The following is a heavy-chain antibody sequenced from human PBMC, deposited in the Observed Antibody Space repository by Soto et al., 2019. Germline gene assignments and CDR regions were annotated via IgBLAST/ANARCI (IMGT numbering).Heavy chain of an antibody. CDR1: GGSISSYY. CDR2: IYYSGST. Sequence: SETVSLTCTVSGGSISSYYWSWIRQPPGKGLEWIGYIYYSGSTNYNPSLKSRVTISVDTSKNQFSLKLSSVTAADTAVYYCARDFSTVTNDYYYYYMDVWGKGTTVTVSS. CDR3: ARDFSTVTNDYYYYYMDV. V-gene: IGHV4-59*01. J-gene: IGHJ6*03. D-gene: IGHD4-4*01.